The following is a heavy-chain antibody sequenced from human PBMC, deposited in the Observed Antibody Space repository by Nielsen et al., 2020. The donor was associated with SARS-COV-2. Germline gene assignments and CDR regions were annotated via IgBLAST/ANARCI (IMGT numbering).Heavy chain of an antibody. Sequence: GESLKISCAASGFTFSSFWMTWVRQAPGKGLEWVANIKQDANEKYYVDSVKGRFTISRDNAKNSLYLQVDSLRAEDTAVYYCARDFGVMGPAEYFQHWGQGTLVTVSS. CDR2: IKQDANEK. V-gene: IGHV3-7*01. CDR1: GFTFSSFW. D-gene: IGHD3-3*01. CDR3: ARDFGVMGPAEYFQH. J-gene: IGHJ1*01.